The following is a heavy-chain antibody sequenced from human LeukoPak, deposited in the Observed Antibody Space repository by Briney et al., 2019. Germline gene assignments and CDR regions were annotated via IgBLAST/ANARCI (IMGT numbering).Heavy chain of an antibody. V-gene: IGHV4-39*01. CDR2: IYYSGST. J-gene: IGHJ4*02. CDR1: GGSISSSSYY. D-gene: IGHD2-2*03. Sequence: SETLSLTCTVSGGSISSSSYYWGWIRQPPGKGLEWIGSIYYSGSTYYNPSLKSRVTISVDTSKNQFSLKLSSVTAADTAVYYCAIIPGYCSSTSCLNVDYWGQGTLVTVSS. CDR3: AIIPGYCSSTSCLNVDY.